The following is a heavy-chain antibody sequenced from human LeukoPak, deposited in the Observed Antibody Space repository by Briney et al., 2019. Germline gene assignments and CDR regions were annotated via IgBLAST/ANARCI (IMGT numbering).Heavy chain of an antibody. Sequence: SQILSLTCTVSGGSVSSGDYYWSWIRQHPGKGLEWIGYIYYTGTTYYNPSLKSRLTISLDTSKNQFSLKLTSVTAADTAVYYCARAAQNWNNAPYFDFWGQETLVTVSS. CDR2: IYYTGTT. CDR1: GGSVSSGDYY. J-gene: IGHJ4*02. D-gene: IGHD1/OR15-1a*01. CDR3: ARAAQNWNNAPYFDF. V-gene: IGHV4-30-4*01.